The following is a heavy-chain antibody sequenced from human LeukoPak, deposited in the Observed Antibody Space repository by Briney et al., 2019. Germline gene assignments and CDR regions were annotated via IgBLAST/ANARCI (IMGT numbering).Heavy chain of an antibody. Sequence: GESLKISRKGFGYSFTNYWIGWVRQMPGESLEWMGVIYPGDSDTRYSPSFQGQVTISADKSISTAYLQWSSLKASDTAMYYCARPSTVEMATITYFDYWGQGTLVTVSS. CDR2: IYPGDSDT. CDR3: ARPSTVEMATITYFDY. D-gene: IGHD5-24*01. CDR1: GYSFTNYW. V-gene: IGHV5-51*01. J-gene: IGHJ4*02.